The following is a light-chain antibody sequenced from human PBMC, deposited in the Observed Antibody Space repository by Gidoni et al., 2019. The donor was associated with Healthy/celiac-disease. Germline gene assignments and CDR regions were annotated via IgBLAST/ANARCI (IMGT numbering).Light chain of an antibody. V-gene: IGKV1-39*01. J-gene: IGKJ4*01. Sequence: DIQMTQCPSSLSASVGDRVTITCRASQSISGHLDWYQQKPGKAPKLLIYAASSLQSGVPSRFSGSGSGTDFILTISSLQPEDFATYYCQQGFNVPRTFXGXTKVEIK. CDR2: AAS. CDR3: QQGFNVPRT. CDR1: QSISGH.